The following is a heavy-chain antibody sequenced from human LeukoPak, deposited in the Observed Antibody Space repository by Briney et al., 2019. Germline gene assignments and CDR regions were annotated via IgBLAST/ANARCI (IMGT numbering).Heavy chain of an antibody. CDR2: IKQDGSEK. CDR3: ARYPINYYYYMDV. D-gene: IGHD2-2*01. Sequence: GGSLRLSCTVSGFTVSSDSTNWVRQAPGKGLEWVANIKQDGSEKYYVDSVKGRFTISRDNAKNSLYLQMNSLRAEDTAVYYCARYPINYYYYMDVWGKGTTVTVSS. J-gene: IGHJ6*03. CDR1: GFTVSSDS. V-gene: IGHV3-7*01.